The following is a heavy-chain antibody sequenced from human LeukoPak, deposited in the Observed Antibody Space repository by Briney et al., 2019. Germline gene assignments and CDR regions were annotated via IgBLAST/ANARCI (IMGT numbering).Heavy chain of an antibody. CDR1: GGSIYNYY. CDR3: ARESKTYDGSGYYHDS. D-gene: IGHD3-22*01. J-gene: IGHJ4*02. CDR2: IYTSGST. Sequence: TSETQSLTCTVSGGSIYNYYWSWIRQPAGKGLEWIGRIYTSGSTDYSPSLKSRVTMSLDTSKSQFSLNLYSVTAADTAVYFCARESKTYDGSGYYHDSWGQETLDTVSS. V-gene: IGHV4-4*07.